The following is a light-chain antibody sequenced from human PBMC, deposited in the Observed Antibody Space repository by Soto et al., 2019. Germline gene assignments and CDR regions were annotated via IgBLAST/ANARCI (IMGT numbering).Light chain of an antibody. V-gene: IGKV1-5*01. CDR3: HQYYGYPYT. J-gene: IGKJ2*01. Sequence: DIQMTQSPGTLSATIGDRIANTCRASQNINTWLAWYQQKPGRAPKVLIYDASSLESGVPSRISGSGSGTEFILTISSLQLDDFATYYCHQYYGYPYTFGQGTKVDIK. CDR2: DAS. CDR1: QNINTW.